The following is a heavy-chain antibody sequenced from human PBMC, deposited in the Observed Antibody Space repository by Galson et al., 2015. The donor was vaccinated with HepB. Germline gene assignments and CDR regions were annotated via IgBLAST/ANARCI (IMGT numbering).Heavy chain of an antibody. V-gene: IGHV3-11*06. CDR1: GFTFSDYY. D-gene: IGHD4-17*01. CDR3: ARMGYGDSKRLSWGNYWYFDL. J-gene: IGHJ2*01. CDR2: ISSTSSYT. Sequence: SLRLSCAASGFTFSDYYMSWIRQAPGKGLEWVSYISSTSSYTKYADSVKGRFTISRDNAKNSLYLQMNSLRVEDTAVYYCARMGYGDSKRLSWGNYWYFDLWGRGTLVTVSS.